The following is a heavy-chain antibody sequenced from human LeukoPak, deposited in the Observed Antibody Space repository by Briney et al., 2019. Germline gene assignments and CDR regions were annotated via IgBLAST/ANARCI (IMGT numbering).Heavy chain of an antibody. D-gene: IGHD6-13*01. CDR3: ARDISLYSDPTDRISAAGTSP. CDR2: IYYSGST. V-gene: IGHV4-39*07. CDR1: GGSISSSSYY. Sequence: PSETLSLTCTVSGGSISSSSYYWGWIRQPPGKGLEWIGSIYYSGSTYYNPSLKSRVTISVDTSKNQFSLKLSSVTAADTAVYYCARDISLYSDPTDRISAAGTSPWGQGTLVTVSS. J-gene: IGHJ5*02.